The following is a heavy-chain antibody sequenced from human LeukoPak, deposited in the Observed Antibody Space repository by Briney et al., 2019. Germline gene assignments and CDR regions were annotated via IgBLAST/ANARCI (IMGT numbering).Heavy chain of an antibody. CDR3: AREEIRSWFDP. V-gene: IGHV4-59*12. D-gene: IGHD5-24*01. Sequence: PSETLSLTCTVSGGSISSSYWSWIRQAPGKGLEWIGNVYYTGSTNYSPFLKSRVTISVDTSKNQFSLKLTSVTAADTAVYYCAREEIRSWFDPWGQGTLVTVSS. J-gene: IGHJ5*02. CDR2: VYYTGST. CDR1: GGSISSSY.